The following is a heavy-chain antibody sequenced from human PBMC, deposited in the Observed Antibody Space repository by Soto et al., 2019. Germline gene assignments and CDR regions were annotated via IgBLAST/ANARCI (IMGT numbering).Heavy chain of an antibody. CDR2: VIPMYGTA. V-gene: IGHV1-69*12. D-gene: IGHD6-6*01. CDR1: GGGFSSYG. J-gene: IGHJ6*02. Sequence: QVQLVQSGAEVKKPGSSVKVSCRSSGGGFSSYGFSWVRQAPGQGLEWMGGVIPMYGTANYAQKFQDRVTISADESTRTAYMELTSLRSEDTAVYYCTKELLSSASFFYHYSLDVWGQGTMVTVSS. CDR3: TKELLSSASFFYHYSLDV.